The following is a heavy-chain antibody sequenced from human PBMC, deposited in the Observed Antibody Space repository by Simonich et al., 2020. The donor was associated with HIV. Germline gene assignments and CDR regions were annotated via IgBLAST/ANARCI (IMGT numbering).Heavy chain of an antibody. Sequence: EVQLVESGGGLVQPGRSLRLSCAASGFTFDDYAMHWGRQAPGKGLEWVSGISGNSGSIGYADSVKGRLTISRDNAKNSLYLQMNSLRAEDTALYYCAKDKGAYYGSGSPVYWGQGTLVTVSS. CDR2: ISGNSGSI. CDR3: AKDKGAYYGSGSPVY. V-gene: IGHV3-9*01. J-gene: IGHJ4*02. D-gene: IGHD3-10*01. CDR1: GFTFDDYA.